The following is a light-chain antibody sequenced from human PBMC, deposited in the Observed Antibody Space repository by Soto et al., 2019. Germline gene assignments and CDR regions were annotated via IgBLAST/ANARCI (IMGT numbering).Light chain of an antibody. CDR3: SSYTSKSSLI. CDR1: MRDVGAYNL. CDR2: EVR. V-gene: IGLV2-14*01. J-gene: IGLJ2*01. Sequence: QSALTQPASVSGSPGQSITISCAGTMRDVGAYNLVSWYQQHPGRAPHLIIYEVRNRPSGISFRFSGSKSGNTASLTISGLDAEDGADYYCSSYTSKSSLIFGGGTKLTVL.